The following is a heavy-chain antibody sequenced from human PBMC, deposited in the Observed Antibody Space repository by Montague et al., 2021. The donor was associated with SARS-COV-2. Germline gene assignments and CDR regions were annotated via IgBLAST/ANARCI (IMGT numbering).Heavy chain of an antibody. CDR1: GGSISSYY. CDR3: ASTYYDFWSGFIHYYYMDV. J-gene: IGHJ6*03. V-gene: IGHV4-59*01. CDR2: IYYSGST. D-gene: IGHD3-3*01. Sequence: SETLSLTCTVSGGSISSYYWSWIRQPPGKGLEWIGYIYYSGSTNYNPSLKSRVTISVDTSKNQFSLKLSSVTAADTAVYYCASTYYDFWSGFIHYYYMDVWGKGTTVTVSS.